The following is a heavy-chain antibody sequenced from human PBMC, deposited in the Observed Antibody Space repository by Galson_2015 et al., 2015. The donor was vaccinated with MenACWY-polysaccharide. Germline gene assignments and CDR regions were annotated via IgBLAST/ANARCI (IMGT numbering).Heavy chain of an antibody. CDR3: AKVLAVGATTGPFDY. J-gene: IGHJ4*02. CDR1: GFTFNNYA. CDR2: ISASGSTT. V-gene: IGHV3-23*01. Sequence: SLRLSCAASGFTFNNYAMTWVRQAPGKGLEWVSGISASGSTTFYADSVKGRFTISRDNFKNTLYLQMNSLRAEDAAVYYCAKVLAVGATTGPFDYWGQGTLVTVSS. D-gene: IGHD1-26*01.